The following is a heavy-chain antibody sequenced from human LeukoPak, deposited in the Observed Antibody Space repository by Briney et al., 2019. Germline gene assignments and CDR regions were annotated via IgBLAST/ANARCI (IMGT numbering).Heavy chain of an antibody. CDR2: IYYSGST. Sequence: SETLSLTCTVSGGSISTYYWSWIRQPPGKGLEWMGYIYYSGSTNYNPSLKSRVTISIDTSKNQFSLKLSSVTAADTAVYYCARGFDYGDYRRGMGIDYWGQGTLVTVSS. J-gene: IGHJ4*02. V-gene: IGHV4-59*13. D-gene: IGHD4-17*01. CDR1: GGSISTYY. CDR3: ARGFDYGDYRRGMGIDY.